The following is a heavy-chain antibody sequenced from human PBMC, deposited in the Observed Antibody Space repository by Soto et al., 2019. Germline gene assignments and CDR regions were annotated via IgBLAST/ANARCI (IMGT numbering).Heavy chain of an antibody. J-gene: IGHJ4*02. CDR1: GDSINNYY. Sequence: ASETLSLTCTVSGDSINNYYWSWIRQPPGKGLEWIGYIYSSGSANYNPSLRSRLTISVDTSKSQFSLQLTSVSAADTAVYYCARYRYCPNGVCYNNYFDSWGQGTLVTVSS. D-gene: IGHD2-8*01. CDR3: ARYRYCPNGVCYNNYFDS. CDR2: IYSSGSA. V-gene: IGHV4-59*01.